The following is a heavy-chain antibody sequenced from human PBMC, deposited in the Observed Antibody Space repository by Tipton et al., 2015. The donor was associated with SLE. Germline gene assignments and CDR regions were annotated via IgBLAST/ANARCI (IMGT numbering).Heavy chain of an antibody. V-gene: IGHV4-38-2*02. CDR1: GYSISSGYS. Sequence: TLSLTCTVSGYSISSGYSWGWIRQPPGKGLEWIGSMFHGGSTYYNPSLKSRATISVDTSKNQFSLKLSSVTAADTAVYHCVSSQYCSDSSCYSFDYWGQGTLVTVSS. D-gene: IGHD2-2*02. CDR2: MFHGGST. J-gene: IGHJ4*02. CDR3: VSSQYCSDSSCYSFDY.